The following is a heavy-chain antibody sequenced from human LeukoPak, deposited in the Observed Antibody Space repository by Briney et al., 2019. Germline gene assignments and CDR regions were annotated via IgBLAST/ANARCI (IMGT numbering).Heavy chain of an antibody. CDR2: ISAYNGNT. D-gene: IGHD3-22*01. CDR1: GYTFTSYG. J-gene: IGHJ6*02. CDR3: ARTDYYDSIMDV. Sequence: ASVKVSCKASGYTFTSYGISWVRQAPGQGLEWMGWISAYNGNTNYAQKLQGRVTMTTDTSTSTAYMELRSLRSDGTAVYYCARTDYYDSIMDVWGQGTTVTVSS. V-gene: IGHV1-18*01.